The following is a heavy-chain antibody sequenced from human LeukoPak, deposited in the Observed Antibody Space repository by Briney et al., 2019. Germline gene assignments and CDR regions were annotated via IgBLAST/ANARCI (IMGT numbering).Heavy chain of an antibody. D-gene: IGHD3-10*01. Sequence: GASVKVSCKASGYTFTCYYMHWVRQAPGQGLEWMGWINPNSGGTNYAQKFQGRVTMTRDTSISTAYMELSRLRSDDTAVYYCARAPSGSYYKTHFDYWGQGTLVTVSS. V-gene: IGHV1-2*02. CDR1: GYTFTCYY. CDR3: ARAPSGSYYKTHFDY. J-gene: IGHJ4*02. CDR2: INPNSGGT.